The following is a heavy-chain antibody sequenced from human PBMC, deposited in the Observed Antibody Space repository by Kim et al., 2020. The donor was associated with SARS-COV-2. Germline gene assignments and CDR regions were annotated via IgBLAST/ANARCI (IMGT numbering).Heavy chain of an antibody. V-gene: IGHV4-59*01. CDR2: IYYSGST. D-gene: IGHD3-9*01. CDR3: ARDNYDILTGYYYNSGRWFDP. Sequence: SETLSLTCTVSGGSISSYYWSWIRQPPGKGLEWIGYIYYSGSTNYNPSLKSRVTISVDTSKNQFSLKLSSVTAADTAVYYCARDNYDILTGYYYNSGRWFDPWGQGTLVTVSS. CDR1: GGSISSYY. J-gene: IGHJ5*02.